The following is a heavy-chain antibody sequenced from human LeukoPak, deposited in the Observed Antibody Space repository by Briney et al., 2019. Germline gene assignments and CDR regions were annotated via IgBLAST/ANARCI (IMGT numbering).Heavy chain of an antibody. CDR3: ATSTDIVVVPAARGDNWFDP. CDR1: GGSFSGYY. CDR2: INHSGST. Sequence: PSETLSLTCAVYGGSFSGYYWSWIRQPPGKGLEWIGEINHSGSTNYNPSLKSRVNISVDTSKNQFSLKLSSVTAADTAVYYCATSTDIVVVPAARGDNWFDPWGQGTLVTVSS. D-gene: IGHD2-2*01. J-gene: IGHJ5*02. V-gene: IGHV4-34*01.